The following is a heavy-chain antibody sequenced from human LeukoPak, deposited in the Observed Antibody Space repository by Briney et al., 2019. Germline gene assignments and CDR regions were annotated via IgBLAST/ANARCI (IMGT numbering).Heavy chain of an antibody. V-gene: IGHV3-23*01. Sequence: PGGSLRLSCAASGFTFSSYAMSWVRQAPGKGLEWVSAISVGGVGTHYADSVKGRFTVSRDNSKSTLYLQMNSPRGEDTAVYNCARYGGFLDYWGQGTLVTVSS. CDR2: ISVGGVGT. D-gene: IGHD3-16*01. CDR3: ARYGGFLDY. J-gene: IGHJ4*02. CDR1: GFTFSSYA.